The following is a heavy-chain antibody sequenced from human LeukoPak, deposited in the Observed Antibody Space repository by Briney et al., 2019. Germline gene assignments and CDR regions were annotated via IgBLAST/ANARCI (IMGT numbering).Heavy chain of an antibody. V-gene: IGHV1-69*04. J-gene: IGHJ4*02. CDR3: ARAPTDSSGWYVIDY. Sequence: SVKVSCKASGYTFTSYDISWVRQAPGQGLEWMGRIIPILGIANYAQKFQGRATITADKSTSTAYMELSSLRSEDTAVYYCARAPTDSSGWYVIDYWGQGTLVTVSS. CDR2: IIPILGIA. CDR1: GYTFTSYD. D-gene: IGHD6-19*01.